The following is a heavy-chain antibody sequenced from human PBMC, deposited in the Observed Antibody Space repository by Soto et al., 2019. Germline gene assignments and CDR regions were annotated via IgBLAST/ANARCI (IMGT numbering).Heavy chain of an antibody. CDR1: GFTFSSYS. D-gene: IGHD3-9*01. V-gene: IGHV3-21*01. CDR2: ISSSSSYI. CDR3: ASALRPLYYDILTGYYMDPLDY. J-gene: IGHJ4*02. Sequence: GGSLRLSCAASGFTFSSYSMNWDRQAPGKGLEWVSSISSSSSYIYYADSVKGRFTISRDNAKNSLYLQMNSLRAEDTAVYYCASALRPLYYDILTGYYMDPLDYWGQGTLVTVSS.